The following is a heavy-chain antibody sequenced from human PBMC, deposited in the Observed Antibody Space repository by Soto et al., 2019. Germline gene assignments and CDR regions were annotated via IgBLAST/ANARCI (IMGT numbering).Heavy chain of an antibody. D-gene: IGHD2-2*01. V-gene: IGHV1-2*04. Sequence: EASVKVSCKASGYTFTGYYMHWVRQAPGQGLEWMGWINPNSGGTNYAQKFQGWVTMTRDTSISTAYMELSRLRSDDTAVYYCARGEVVPAAMPYNWFDPWGQGTLVTVSS. CDR2: INPNSGGT. CDR3: ARGEVVPAAMPYNWFDP. CDR1: GYTFTGYY. J-gene: IGHJ5*02.